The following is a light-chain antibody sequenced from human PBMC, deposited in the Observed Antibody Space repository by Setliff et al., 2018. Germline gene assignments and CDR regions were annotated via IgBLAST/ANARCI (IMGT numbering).Light chain of an antibody. CDR2: DVT. CDR3: FSYTSSSSYV. Sequence: QSVLTQPAFVSGSPGQSITISCTGSSSDVGGYDYVSWYQHHPGRAPKFMIYDVTKRPSGVSNRFSGSKSGNTASLTISGLQAEDEADYYCFSYTSSSSYVFGSGTKVTVL. CDR1: SSDVGGYDY. J-gene: IGLJ1*01. V-gene: IGLV2-14*03.